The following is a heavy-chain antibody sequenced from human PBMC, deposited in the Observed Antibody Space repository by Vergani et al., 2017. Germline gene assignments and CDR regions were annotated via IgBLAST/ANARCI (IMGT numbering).Heavy chain of an antibody. V-gene: IGHV5-51*01. J-gene: IGHJ5*02. CDR1: GYSFTSYW. D-gene: IGHD2-8*01. Sequence: EVQLVQSGAEVKKPGESLKISCKGSGYSFTSYWIGWVRQMPGKGLEWMGIIYPGDSDTRYSPSFQGQVTISADTSISTAYLQWSSLKAADTAMYYCARLRLMKGYDNWFDPWGQGTLVTVSS. CDR3: ARLRLMKGYDNWFDP. CDR2: IYPGDSDT.